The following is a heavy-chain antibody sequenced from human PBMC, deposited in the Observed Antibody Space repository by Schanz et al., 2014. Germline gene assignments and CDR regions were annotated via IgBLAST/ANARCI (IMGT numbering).Heavy chain of an antibody. D-gene: IGHD3-3*01. CDR2: ISSASSTI. Sequence: EVQLLESGGGLVQPGGSLRLSCAASGFGFSSYSMNWVRQAPGKGLEWVSYISSASSTINYADSVKGRFTMSRDNAKNSVFLQMNSLRAEDTAVYYCVRDSFFAFDYWGQGTLVTVSS. J-gene: IGHJ4*02. V-gene: IGHV3-48*01. CDR3: VRDSFFAFDY. CDR1: GFGFSSYS.